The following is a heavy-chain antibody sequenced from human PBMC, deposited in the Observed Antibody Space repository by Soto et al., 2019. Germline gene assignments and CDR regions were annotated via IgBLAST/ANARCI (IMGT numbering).Heavy chain of an antibody. CDR3: GRTDIVASPAIRKNKYGMDV. V-gene: IGHV3-23*01. Sequence: GGSLRLSCAASGFTFSSYAMSWVRQAPGKGLEWVSAISGSGGSTYYADSVKGRFTISRDNSKNTLYLQMNSLRAEDTAVYYCGRTDIVASPAIRKNKYGMDVWGQGTTVTVSS. CDR1: GFTFSSYA. CDR2: ISGSGGST. D-gene: IGHD2-15*01. J-gene: IGHJ6*02.